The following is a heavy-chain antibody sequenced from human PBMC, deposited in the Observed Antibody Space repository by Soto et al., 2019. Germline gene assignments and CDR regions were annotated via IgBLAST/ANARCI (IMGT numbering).Heavy chain of an antibody. D-gene: IGHD6-19*01. CDR2: IYYSGST. V-gene: IGHV4-31*03. CDR1: GGAISSGGYY. J-gene: IGHJ4*02. CDR3: ARAHIAVDVQTYYFDY. Sequence: QVQLQESGPGLVKPAQTLSLTCTVSGGAISSGGYYWSWIRQHPGTGLEWIGYIYYSGSTYYNPSITRRVTISVDTSKTPCSLKLSSVTAADTAVYYCARAHIAVDVQTYYFDYCGQGNLVTVSS.